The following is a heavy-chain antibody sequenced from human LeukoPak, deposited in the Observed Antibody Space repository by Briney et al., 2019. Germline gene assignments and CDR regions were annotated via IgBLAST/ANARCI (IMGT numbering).Heavy chain of an antibody. CDR2: IGASGEST. CDR1: GFTFSVAA. V-gene: IGHV3-23*01. Sequence: PGGSLRLSCAASGFTFSVAAMTWVRQAPGKGLEWVSLIGASGESTYYADSVKGRFTISRDNAKNSLYLQMNRLRVEDTAVYYCARGSSGWHFFDSWGQGALVTVSP. J-gene: IGHJ4*02. CDR3: ARGSSGWHFFDS. D-gene: IGHD6-19*01.